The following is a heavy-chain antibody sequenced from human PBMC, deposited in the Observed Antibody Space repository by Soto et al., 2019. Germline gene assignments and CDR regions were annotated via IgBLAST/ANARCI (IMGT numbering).Heavy chain of an antibody. V-gene: IGHV4-31*03. D-gene: IGHD3-3*01. CDR3: ARAFDFWSGYDYTTFDY. CDR1: GGSISSGGYY. CDR2: IYYSGST. J-gene: IGHJ4*02. Sequence: SETLSLTCTVSGGSISSGGYYWSWIRQHPGKGLEWIGYIYYSGSTYYNPSLKSRVTISVDTSKNQFSLKLSSVTAADTAVYYCARAFDFWSGYDYTTFDYWGQGTLVTVSS.